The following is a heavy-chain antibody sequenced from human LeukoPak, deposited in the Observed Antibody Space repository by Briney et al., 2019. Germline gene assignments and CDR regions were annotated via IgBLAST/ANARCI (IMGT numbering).Heavy chain of an antibody. CDR1: GGSIRSSYYY. J-gene: IGHJ4*02. V-gene: IGHV4-39*01. Sequence: SETLSLTCTVSGGSIRSSYYYWGWIRQPPGKGLEWIGSIYDSGSTYYNPSLKSRVTISVDTSKNQFSLKLNSVTAADTAVYYCARVGPATAQGDYWGQGTLVTVSS. D-gene: IGHD1-26*01. CDR3: ARVGPATAQGDY. CDR2: IYDSGST.